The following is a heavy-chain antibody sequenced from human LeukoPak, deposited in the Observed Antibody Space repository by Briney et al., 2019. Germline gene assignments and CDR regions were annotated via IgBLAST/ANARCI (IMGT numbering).Heavy chain of an antibody. D-gene: IGHD3-10*01. Sequence: GGSLRLSCAASGFTFSNAWMSWVRQAPGKGLEWVGRIKSKTDGGTTYYAAPVKGRFTISRDDSKNTLFLQMNSLKTEDTAVYYCARNRFGVGELDYWGQGTLVTVSS. CDR2: IKSKTDGGTT. CDR1: GFTFSNAW. CDR3: ARNRFGVGELDY. V-gene: IGHV3-15*01. J-gene: IGHJ4*02.